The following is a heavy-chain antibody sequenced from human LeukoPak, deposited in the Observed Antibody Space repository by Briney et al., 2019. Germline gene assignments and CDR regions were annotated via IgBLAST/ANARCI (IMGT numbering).Heavy chain of an antibody. CDR1: GYTFTGYY. D-gene: IGHD3-22*01. V-gene: IGHV1-2*02. CDR2: INPNSGGT. Sequence: ASVKVSCKASGYTFTGYYMHWVRQAPGQGLEWMGWINPNSGGTNYAQKFQGRVTMTRDTSISTAYMELSRLRSDDTAVYYCARNYYDSTGYYYWGHGTLVTVSS. CDR3: ARNYYDSTGYYY. J-gene: IGHJ4*01.